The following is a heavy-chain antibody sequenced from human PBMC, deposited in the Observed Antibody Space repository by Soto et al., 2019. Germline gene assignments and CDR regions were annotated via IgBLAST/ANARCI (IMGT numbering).Heavy chain of an antibody. CDR2: ISYDGSNK. CDR1: GFTFSSYG. V-gene: IGHV3-30*18. D-gene: IGHD5-12*01. J-gene: IGHJ6*02. CDR3: AKDPERGLQDYYNGMDV. Sequence: GGSLRLSCAASGFTFSSYGMHWVRQAPGKGLEWVAVISYDGSNKYYADSVKGRFTISRDNSKNTLYLQMNSLRVEDTAVYYCAKDPERGLQDYYNGMDVWGQGTTVTVSS.